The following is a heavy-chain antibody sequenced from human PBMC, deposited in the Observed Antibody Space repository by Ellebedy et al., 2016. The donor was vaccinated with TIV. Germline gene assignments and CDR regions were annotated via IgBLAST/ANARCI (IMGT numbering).Heavy chain of an antibody. V-gene: IGHV3-7*01. J-gene: IGHJ4*02. CDR1: GFTFSSYW. Sequence: GESLKISCAASGFTFSSYWMSWVRQAPGKGLEWVANKKKDGSEKYYVDSVKGRFTISRDNAKESLYLQMNSLTAEDTAVYYCAREGLSSGYYYEGSPSDYWGQGALVTVSS. CDR2: KKKDGSEK. D-gene: IGHD3-22*01. CDR3: AREGLSSGYYYEGSPSDY.